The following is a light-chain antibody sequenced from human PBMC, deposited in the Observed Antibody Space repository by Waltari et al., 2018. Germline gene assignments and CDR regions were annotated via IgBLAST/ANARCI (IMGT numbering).Light chain of an antibody. V-gene: IGLV1-44*01. J-gene: IGLJ2*01. CDR1: SSNIGSKS. Sequence: SVLTQPPTVSGTPGQRVSISCSGSSSNIGSKSVNWYQQVPGTAPKLLIYSNNQRPSGVPDRFSGSKSGTSASLAISGLQSEDEADYYCATWDDSLNGLFGGGTKLTVL. CDR2: SNN. CDR3: ATWDDSLNGL.